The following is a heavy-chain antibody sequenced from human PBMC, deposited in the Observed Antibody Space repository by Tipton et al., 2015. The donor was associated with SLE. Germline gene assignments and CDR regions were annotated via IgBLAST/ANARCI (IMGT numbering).Heavy chain of an antibody. D-gene: IGHD3-22*01. V-gene: IGHV4-31*03. CDR3: ARDGPDTSGYYLDY. CDR2: IYNTGNT. Sequence: TLSLTCSVSGASISSDVYYWSWIRQLPGKGLEWIGYIYNTGNTYYNPSLKSRVTMSVDTSKNQFSLRVTSVTAADTTVYYCARDGPDTSGYYLDYWGQGILVTVSS. J-gene: IGHJ4*02. CDR1: GASISSDVYY.